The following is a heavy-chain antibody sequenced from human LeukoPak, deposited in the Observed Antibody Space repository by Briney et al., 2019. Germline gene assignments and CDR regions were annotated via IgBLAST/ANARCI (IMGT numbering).Heavy chain of an antibody. V-gene: IGHV1-18*01. CDR1: GYTFTSYG. CDR2: ISAYNGNT. D-gene: IGHD2-2*01. J-gene: IGHJ6*02. Sequence: LGASVKVSCKASGYTFTSYGISWVRQAPGQGLEWMGWISAYNGNTNYAQKLQGRVTITADKSTSTAYMELSSLRSEDTAVYYCARGGYCSSTSCYRGYYYYGMDVWGQGTTVTVSS. CDR3: ARGGYCSSTSCYRGYYYYGMDV.